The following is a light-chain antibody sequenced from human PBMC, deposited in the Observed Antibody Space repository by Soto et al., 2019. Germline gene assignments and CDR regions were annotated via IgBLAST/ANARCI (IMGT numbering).Light chain of an antibody. CDR1: SSDVGGYNY. CDR3: SSYTTSNTRQIV. V-gene: IGLV2-14*03. CDR2: DVS. J-gene: IGLJ1*01. Sequence: QSVLTQPASVSGSPGQSITISCTGTSSDVGGYNYVSWYQHHPGKAPKLIIYDVSNRPSGVSIRFSGSKSDNTASLTISGLQPEDEAYYHCSSYTTSNTRQIVFGTGTKLTVL.